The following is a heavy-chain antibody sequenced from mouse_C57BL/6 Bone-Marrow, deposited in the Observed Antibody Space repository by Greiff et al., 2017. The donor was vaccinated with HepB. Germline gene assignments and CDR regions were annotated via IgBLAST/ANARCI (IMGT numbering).Heavy chain of an antibody. V-gene: IGHV1-85*01. D-gene: IGHD1-1*02. CDR2: IYPRDGST. CDR3: ARRGGGYVGYFDV. CDR1: GYTFTSYD. Sequence: QVQLKESGPELVKPGASVKLSCKASGYTFTSYDINWVKQRPGQGLEWIGWIYPRDGSTKYNEKFKGKATLTVDTSSSTAYMELHSLTSEDSAVYFCARRGGGYVGYFDVWGTGTTVTVSS. J-gene: IGHJ1*03.